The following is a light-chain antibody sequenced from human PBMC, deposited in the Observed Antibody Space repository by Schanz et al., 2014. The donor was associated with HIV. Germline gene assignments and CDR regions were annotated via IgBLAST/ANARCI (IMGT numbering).Light chain of an antibody. V-gene: IGKV4-1*01. CDR1: QSVLSSSNNKNY. Sequence: DIVMTQSADSLAVSLGERATIDCKSSQSVLSSSNNKNYLAWYQQKPGQPPKLLIHWASTRESGVPDRFSGSGSGTDFTLTISSLQAEDVAVYFCQQYIRAPVTFGQGTKVEIK. J-gene: IGKJ1*01. CDR3: QQYIRAPVT. CDR2: WAS.